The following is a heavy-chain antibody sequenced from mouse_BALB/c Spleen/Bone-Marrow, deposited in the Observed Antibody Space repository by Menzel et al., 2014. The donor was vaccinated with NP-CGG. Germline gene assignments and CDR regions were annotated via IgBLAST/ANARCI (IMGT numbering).Heavy chain of an antibody. D-gene: IGHD4-1*01. CDR3: ARVWDEGSYAMDY. V-gene: IGHV1S127*01. J-gene: IGHJ4*01. Sequence: QVQLQQSGPQLVRPGASVKISCEASGYSFTSYWMHWVKQRPGQGLEWIGMIDPSDSETRLNQEFKDKATLTVDKSSSTAYMRLSSPTSEDSAVYYCARVWDEGSYAMDYWGQGTSVTVSS. CDR1: GYSFTSYW. CDR2: IDPSDSET.